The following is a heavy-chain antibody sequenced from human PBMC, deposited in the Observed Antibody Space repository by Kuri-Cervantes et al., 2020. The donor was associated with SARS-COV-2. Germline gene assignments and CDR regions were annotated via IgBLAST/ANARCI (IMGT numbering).Heavy chain of an antibody. CDR3: ARERQNYDFWSGYVGSYFDY. CDR1: GFTFSSYA. Sequence: GESLKISCAASGFTFSSYAMHWVRQAPGKGLEYVSAISSNGGSTYYADSVKGRFTISRDNAKNSLYLQMNSLRAEDTAVYYCARERQNYDFWSGYVGSYFDYWGQGTLVTVSS. J-gene: IGHJ4*02. CDR2: ISSNGGST. D-gene: IGHD3-3*01. V-gene: IGHV3-64*02.